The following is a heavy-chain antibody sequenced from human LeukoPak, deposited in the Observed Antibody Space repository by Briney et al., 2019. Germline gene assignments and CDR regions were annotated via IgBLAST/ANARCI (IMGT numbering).Heavy chain of an antibody. CDR2: ISNDGGIT. CDR3: ATEGFDI. CDR1: GFTFSSYA. Sequence: PGGSLRLSCAASGFTFSSYAMKWIRQAPGKGLEYVSGISNDGGITRHANAVKGRFTVSRDNSKNTLYLQMGNLRAEDMAVYYCATEGFDIWGQGTMVTVSS. J-gene: IGHJ3*02. V-gene: IGHV3-64*01.